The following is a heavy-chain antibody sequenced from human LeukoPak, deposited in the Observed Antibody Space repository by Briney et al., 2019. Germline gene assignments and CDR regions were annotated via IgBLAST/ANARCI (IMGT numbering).Heavy chain of an antibody. CDR3: ARDLGYSSGEPYYFDY. CDR1: GATLSAYA. D-gene: IGHD6-19*01. V-gene: IGHV1-69*04. CDR2: FIPILGIA. Sequence: ASWKFSSKPSGATLSAYAITWGRQPPGQGFEWWGRFIPILGIANYAQKFQGRVTITADKSTSTAYMELSSLRSEDTAVYYCARDLGYSSGEPYYFDYWGQGTLVTVSS. J-gene: IGHJ4*02.